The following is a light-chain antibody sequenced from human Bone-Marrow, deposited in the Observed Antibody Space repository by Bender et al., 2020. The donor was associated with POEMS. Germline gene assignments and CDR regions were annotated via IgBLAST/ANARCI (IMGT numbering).Light chain of an antibody. CDR1: NIGGES. J-gene: IGLJ2*01. Sequence: SYVLTQPPSVSVAPGQTARITCGGNNIGGESVHWYQQKPGQAPVLVVYDDSDRPSGIPERFSGSNSGNTATLTISTVEAGDEADYYCQVWDNSRTLPNVVFGGGTKLTVL. CDR3: QVWDNSRTLPNVV. V-gene: IGLV3-21*02. CDR2: DDS.